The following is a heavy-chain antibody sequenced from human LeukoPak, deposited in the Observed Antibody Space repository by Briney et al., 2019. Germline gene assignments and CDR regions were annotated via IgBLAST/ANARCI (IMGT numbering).Heavy chain of an antibody. CDR3: ARQRCGGDCYSNAFDI. CDR1: GFTFSGYR. V-gene: IGHV3-21*01. Sequence: KRGGCLTLSCAASGFTFSGYRMNWVRQAPGKGLEWVSFISSSPSYIYYADSVKGRLDTSRDNAKNSLYLQMNSLRAEDTALYYCARQRCGGDCYSNAFDIWGQGTMVTVSS. D-gene: IGHD2-21*02. J-gene: IGHJ3*02. CDR2: ISSSPSYI.